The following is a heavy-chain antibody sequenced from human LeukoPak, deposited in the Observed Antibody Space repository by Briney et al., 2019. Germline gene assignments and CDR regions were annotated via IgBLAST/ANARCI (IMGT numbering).Heavy chain of an antibody. Sequence: TSGTLSLTCAVSGGSISSSNWWSWVRQPPEKGLEWIGEIYHSGSTNYNPSLKSRVTISVDKSKNQFSLKLSSVTAADTAVYYCARDGPARSHHCSGGSCRSGWFDPWGQGTLVTVSS. V-gene: IGHV4-4*02. CDR2: IYHSGST. CDR3: ARDGPARSHHCSGGSCRSGWFDP. D-gene: IGHD2-15*01. J-gene: IGHJ5*02. CDR1: GGSISSSNW.